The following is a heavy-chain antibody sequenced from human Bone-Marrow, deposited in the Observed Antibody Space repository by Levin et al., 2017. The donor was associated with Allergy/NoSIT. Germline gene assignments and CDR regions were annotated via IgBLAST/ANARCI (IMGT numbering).Heavy chain of an antibody. D-gene: IGHD4-17*01. J-gene: IGHJ4*02. V-gene: IGHV3-23*01. Sequence: LSLICAASGFSFSTSAMSWVRQGPGKGLEWVSSVSASAGVTYYADSVKGRFTISRDNSKNTLDLQMNSLRVEDTALYYCARDSAGSDYGDYEYWGQGILVTVSS. CDR3: ARDSAGSDYGDYEY. CDR2: VSASAGVT. CDR1: GFSFSTSA.